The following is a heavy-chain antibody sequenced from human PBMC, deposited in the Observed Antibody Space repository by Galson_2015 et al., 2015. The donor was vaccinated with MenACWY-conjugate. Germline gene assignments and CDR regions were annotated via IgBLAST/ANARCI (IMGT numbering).Heavy chain of an antibody. CDR2: IDPSESYT. J-gene: IGHJ4*02. CDR3: AKLTASGTAMGSDF. D-gene: IGHD5-18*01. CDR1: GYNFINYW. V-gene: IGHV5-10-1*01. Sequence: QSGAEVKKPGESLRISCKGSGYNFINYWISWVRQMPGKGLEWMGRIDPSESYTNYSPSFQGHVTISVDKAISTTYLQWSSLKASDTAMYYCAKLTASGTAMGSDFWGQGTLVTVSS.